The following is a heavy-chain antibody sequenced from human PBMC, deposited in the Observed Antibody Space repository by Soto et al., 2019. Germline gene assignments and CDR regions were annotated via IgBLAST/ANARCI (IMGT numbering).Heavy chain of an antibody. CDR2: VKDGGHT. CDR3: ARGQVGVVATH. V-gene: IGHV4-34*01. Sequence: QVQLQQWGAGLLKPSETLSLNCAVTGGSLSGYYWSWIRQPPGKGLEWIGEVKDGGHTNYSPSLRGRVTISSDTSNNQFSIRLNSVTAADTGVYYCARGQVGVVATHWDQGSLVTVSS. J-gene: IGHJ4*02. CDR1: GGSLSGYY. D-gene: IGHD5-12*01.